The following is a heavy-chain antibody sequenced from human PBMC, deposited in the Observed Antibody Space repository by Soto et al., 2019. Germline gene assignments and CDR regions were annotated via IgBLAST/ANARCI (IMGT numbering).Heavy chain of an antibody. V-gene: IGHV1-46*01. CDR2: INPSGGST. CDR3: ARAWSIGNMFDY. J-gene: IGHJ4*02. Sequence: QVQLVQSGAEVKKPGASVKVSCKASGYTFTSYYMHWVRQAPRQGLEWMGIINPSGGSTSYAQKFQGRVTMTRDTSTSTVYMELSSLRSEDTAVYYCARAWSIGNMFDYWGQGTLVTVSS. D-gene: IGHD2-8*02. CDR1: GYTFTSYY.